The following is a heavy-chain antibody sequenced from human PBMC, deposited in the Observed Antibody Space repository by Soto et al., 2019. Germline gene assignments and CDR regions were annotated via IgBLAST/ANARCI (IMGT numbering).Heavy chain of an antibody. V-gene: IGHV3-11*01. D-gene: IGHD6-19*01. CDR3: ARAVKQWLVGGDYYYYYMDV. J-gene: IGHJ6*03. CDR2: ISSSATII. Sequence: QVQLVESGGGLVKPGGSLRLSCEASGFTLSDYYMTWIRQAPGKGLEWLSYISSSATIIYYADSVKGRFTISRDNAKTSLYLQLNSMRADDTAVYYCARAVKQWLVGGDYYYYYMDVWGKGTTVTVSS. CDR1: GFTLSDYY.